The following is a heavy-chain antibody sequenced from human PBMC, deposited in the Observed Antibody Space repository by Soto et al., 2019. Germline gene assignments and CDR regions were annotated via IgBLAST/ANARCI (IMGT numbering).Heavy chain of an antibody. J-gene: IGHJ4*02. CDR1: GFTFSSYS. CDR2: IGGGGITT. V-gene: IGHV3-48*02. D-gene: IGHD1-26*01. CDR3: ARDPMSGSQKVYFDY. Sequence: GGSLRLSCAASGFTFSSYSMNWVRQAPGKGLEWISYIGGGGITTYYADSLKGRFAIARENAKKSIYLQLSSLRDVDTAVYYCARDPMSGSQKVYFDYWGQGTLVTVSS.